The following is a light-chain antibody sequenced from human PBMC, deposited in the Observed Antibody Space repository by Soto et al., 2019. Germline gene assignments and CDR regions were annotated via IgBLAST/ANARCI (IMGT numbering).Light chain of an antibody. J-gene: IGKJ4*01. CDR3: QQSYSTVLS. CDR2: GAS. CDR1: LGINNY. Sequence: DIQLNQSPYSLSASVGERVTLSCLASLGINNYLNWYQQKPGKAPNLLIHGASSLHSGVPSRFSGSGSGTHFTLTISSLQPEDSATYYCQQSYSTVLSFGGGTKVDIK. V-gene: IGKV1-39*01.